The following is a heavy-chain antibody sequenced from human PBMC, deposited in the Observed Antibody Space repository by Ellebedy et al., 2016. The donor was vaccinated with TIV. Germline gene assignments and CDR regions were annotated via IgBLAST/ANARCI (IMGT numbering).Heavy chain of an antibody. CDR3: ARTYYDSSGSSSYSLDAFDI. D-gene: IGHD3-22*01. CDR2: ISYDGSNK. V-gene: IGHV3-30-3*01. Sequence: PGGSLRLSCAASGFNFSSYAMHWVRQAPGKGLEWVTVISYDGSNKYYTDSVKGRFTISRDNSKNTLYLQMDSLRAEDTAVYYCARTYYDSSGSSSYSLDAFDIWGQGTMVTVSS. J-gene: IGHJ3*02. CDR1: GFNFSSYA.